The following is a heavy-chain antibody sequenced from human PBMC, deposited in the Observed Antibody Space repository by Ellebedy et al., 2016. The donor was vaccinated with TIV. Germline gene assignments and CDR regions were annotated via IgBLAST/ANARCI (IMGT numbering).Heavy chain of an antibody. CDR3: VTGFCIGGDCHWDDAFEV. CDR2: IKDKSEREAT. J-gene: IGHJ3*01. D-gene: IGHD2-21*02. CDR1: GFTFNNVW. Sequence: GGSLRLSXSYSGFTFNNVWMTWVRQAPGKGLEWVGRIKDKSEREATDYAPPVKGRFTISRDDSRKLAYLHMTSLKTEDTAVYSCVTGFCIGGDCHWDDAFEVWGPGTVVTVSS. V-gene: IGHV3-15*01.